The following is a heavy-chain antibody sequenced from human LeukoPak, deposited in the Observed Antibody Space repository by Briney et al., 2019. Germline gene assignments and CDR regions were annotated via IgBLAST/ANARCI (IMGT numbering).Heavy chain of an antibody. CDR3: ARGRYYDFWSGYRTRTYYYGMDV. V-gene: IGHV4-34*01. Sequence: PSETLSLTCAVYGGSFSGYYWSWIRQPPGKGLEWIGEINHSGSTNYNPSLKSRVTISVDTSKNQFSLKLSSVTAADTAVYYCARGRYYDFWSGYRTRTYYYGMDVWGQGTTVTVSS. J-gene: IGHJ6*02. CDR2: INHSGST. CDR1: GGSFSGYY. D-gene: IGHD3-3*01.